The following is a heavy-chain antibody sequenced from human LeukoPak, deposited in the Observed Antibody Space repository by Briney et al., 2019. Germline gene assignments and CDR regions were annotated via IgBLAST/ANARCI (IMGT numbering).Heavy chain of an antibody. V-gene: IGHV1-18*01. CDR2: INVYNGNT. Sequence: GASVTVSFKSSGYTFTSYGINWVRQPPAQGLEWVGLINVYNGNTNYAKKLQGRVTITTETSPNTAYMELRSLGSDDTAVDYCWRVSATSKRYADHVSDSDYWGQGTLVTVSS. D-gene: IGHD2-8*01. J-gene: IGHJ4*02. CDR3: WRVSATSKRYADHVSDSDY. CDR1: GYTFTSYG.